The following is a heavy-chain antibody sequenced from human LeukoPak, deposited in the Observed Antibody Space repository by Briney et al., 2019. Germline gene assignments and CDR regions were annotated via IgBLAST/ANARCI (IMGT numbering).Heavy chain of an antibody. Sequence: SVKLYCNASRRTLSSYAISWMRQATGQGLDWIGRIIRIFGIAKYAQKFQGRVTITAEKSTSTAYMELSSLRSEDTAVYYCARDQEDSSGPFDYWGQGTLVTVSS. CDR1: RRTLSSYA. D-gene: IGHD3-22*01. J-gene: IGHJ4*02. CDR3: ARDQEDSSGPFDY. CDR2: IIRIFGIA. V-gene: IGHV1-69*04.